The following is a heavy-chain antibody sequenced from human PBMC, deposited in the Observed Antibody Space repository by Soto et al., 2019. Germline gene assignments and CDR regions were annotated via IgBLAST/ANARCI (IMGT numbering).Heavy chain of an antibody. CDR3: AGGNRLHSSDY. V-gene: IGHV4-61*01. CDR2: IYYSGST. J-gene: IGHJ4*02. Sequence: QVQLQESGPGLVKPSETLSLTCTVSGGSVSSGSYYWSWIRQPPGKGLEWIGYIYYSGSTNYNPSLKSRVTISVDTSKNQFSLKLSSVTAADTAVYYGAGGNRLHSSDYWGQGTLVTVSS. CDR1: GGSVSSGSYY. D-gene: IGHD4-4*01.